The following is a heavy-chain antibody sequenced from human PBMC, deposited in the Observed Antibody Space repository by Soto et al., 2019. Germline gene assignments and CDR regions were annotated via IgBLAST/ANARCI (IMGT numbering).Heavy chain of an antibody. Sequence: GGSLRLSCAASGFTFSSYWMSWVRQAPGKGLEWVANIKQDGSEKYYVDSVKGRFTISRDNAKNSLYLQMNSLRAEDTAVYYCAGAVAGYYFDYWGQGTLVTVSS. CDR3: AGAVAGYYFDY. CDR1: GFTFSSYW. V-gene: IGHV3-7*01. J-gene: IGHJ4*02. CDR2: IKQDGSEK. D-gene: IGHD6-19*01.